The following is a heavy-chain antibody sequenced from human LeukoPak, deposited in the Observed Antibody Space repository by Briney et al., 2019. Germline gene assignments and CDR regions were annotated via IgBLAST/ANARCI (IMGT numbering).Heavy chain of an antibody. Sequence: GGSLRLSCAGSGFTFRDYWMTWVRQAPGKGLECVATIKYDGAEKYYEDSVKGRFTISRDDAKKSLYLQMNSLRAEDTAVYYCAKDAQRGFDYSNSLEYWGQGTLVTVSS. CDR2: IKYDGAEK. V-gene: IGHV3-7*01. D-gene: IGHD4-11*01. J-gene: IGHJ4*02. CDR3: AKDAQRGFDYSNSLEY. CDR1: GFTFRDYW.